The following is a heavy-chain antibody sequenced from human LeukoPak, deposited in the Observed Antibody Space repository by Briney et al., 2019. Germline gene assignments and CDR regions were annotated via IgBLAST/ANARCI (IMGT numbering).Heavy chain of an antibody. V-gene: IGHV3-74*01. D-gene: IGHD3-3*01. CDR3: ARGAIFGVVIIYYGMDV. Sequence: GGSLRLSCAASGFTFSSYWMHWVRQAPGKGLVWVSRINGDGRSTSYADSVKGRFTISRDNSKNTLYLQMNSLRAEDTAVYYCARGAIFGVVIIYYGMDVWGQGTTVTVSS. CDR2: INGDGRST. CDR1: GFTFSSYW. J-gene: IGHJ6*02.